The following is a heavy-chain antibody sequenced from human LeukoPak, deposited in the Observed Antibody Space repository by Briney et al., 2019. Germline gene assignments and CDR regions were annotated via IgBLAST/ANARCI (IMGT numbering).Heavy chain of an antibody. Sequence: PGGSLRLSCAGSGFTFGGYGMHWFRQTPGKGLEWVAVIAYDGGRAFYADSVKSRFTISRDNSKNTMSVQMDDLRAEDTAVYYCTRYNNDHFDYWGQGTLVTVSS. CDR2: IAYDGGRA. CDR1: GFTFGGYG. V-gene: IGHV3-33*01. D-gene: IGHD1-14*01. J-gene: IGHJ4*02. CDR3: TRYNNDHFDY.